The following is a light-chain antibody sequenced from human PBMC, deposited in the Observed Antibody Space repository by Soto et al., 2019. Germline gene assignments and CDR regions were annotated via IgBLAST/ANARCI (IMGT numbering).Light chain of an antibody. J-gene: IGKJ4*01. V-gene: IGKV3-15*01. CDR3: QQYYDWPLT. CDR1: QRVSKN. Sequence: EIVMTQSPATLSVSPGERATLSCRASQRVSKNFAWYQQKRGQAPRLLIYGASTRAAGIPARFSGSGSGTEFNLTISSLQSEDFAVYYCQQYYDWPLTFGGGTKLEIK. CDR2: GAS.